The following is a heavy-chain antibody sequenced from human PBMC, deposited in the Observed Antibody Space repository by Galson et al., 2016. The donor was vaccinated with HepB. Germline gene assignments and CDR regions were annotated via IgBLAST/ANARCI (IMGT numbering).Heavy chain of an antibody. Sequence: SLRLSCAASGFTFSSYNMNWVRQAPGKGLEWVSSITSSSGTIYYADSVKGRFTISRDNAKNSLYLQMNSLRAEDTAVYYCARPYCSGGTCYYFDYWGRGTLVTVSS. J-gene: IGHJ4*02. CDR3: ARPYCSGGTCYYFDY. CDR2: ITSSSGTI. CDR1: GFTFSSYN. V-gene: IGHV3-21*01. D-gene: IGHD2-15*01.